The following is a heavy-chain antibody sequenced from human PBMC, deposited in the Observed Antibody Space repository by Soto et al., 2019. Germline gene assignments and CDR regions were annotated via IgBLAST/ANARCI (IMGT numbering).Heavy chain of an antibody. V-gene: IGHV1-46*03. J-gene: IGHJ4*02. Sequence: ASVKVSCKASGYTFTSYYMHWVRQAPGQGLEWMGIINPSGGSTSYAQKFQGRVTMTRDTSTSTVYMELSSLRSEDTAVYYCASLNPPEYSGYDNDFDYWGQGTLVTVSS. D-gene: IGHD5-12*01. CDR3: ASLNPPEYSGYDNDFDY. CDR2: INPSGGST. CDR1: GYTFTSYY.